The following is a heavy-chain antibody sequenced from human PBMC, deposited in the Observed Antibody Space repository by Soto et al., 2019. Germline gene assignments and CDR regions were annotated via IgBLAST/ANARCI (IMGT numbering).Heavy chain of an antibody. V-gene: IGHV1-46*01. CDR1: GYTFTSYY. Sequence: ASVKVSCTASGYTFTSYYMHWVRQAPGQGLEWMGIINPSGGSTSYAQKFQGRVTMTRDTSTSTVYMELSSLRSEDTAVYYCARVSRYSSSWYDRDAFDIWGQGTMVTVSS. J-gene: IGHJ3*02. CDR3: ARVSRYSSSWYDRDAFDI. D-gene: IGHD6-13*01. CDR2: INPSGGST.